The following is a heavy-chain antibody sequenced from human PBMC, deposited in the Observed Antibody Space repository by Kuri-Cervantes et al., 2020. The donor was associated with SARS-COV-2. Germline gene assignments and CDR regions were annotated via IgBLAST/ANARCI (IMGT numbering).Heavy chain of an antibody. Sequence: GESLKISCAASGSTFSSYSMNWVRQAPGKGLEWVSYISSSSSTIYYADSVKGRFTISRDNAKNSLFLQMNSLRAEDTAVYYCARSRLGYCSSTSCYLDAFDIWGQGTMVTVSS. CDR2: ISSSSSTI. J-gene: IGHJ3*02. D-gene: IGHD2-2*01. V-gene: IGHV3-48*01. CDR3: ARSRLGYCSSTSCYLDAFDI. CDR1: GSTFSSYS.